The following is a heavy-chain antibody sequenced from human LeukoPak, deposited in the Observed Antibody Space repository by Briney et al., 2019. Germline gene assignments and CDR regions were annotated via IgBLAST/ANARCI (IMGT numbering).Heavy chain of an antibody. CDR1: GFTFSNYY. CDR2: ISISGSTM. J-gene: IGHJ4*02. Sequence: GGSLRLSCAASGFTFSNYYMSWMRQTPGKGLGWVAYISISGSTMDYADSVKGRFTISRDNANDSLYLQMSSLGAEDTAVYYCAKGHTYGMIWGQGTLVTVSS. V-gene: IGHV3-11*04. CDR3: AKGHTYGMI. D-gene: IGHD5-18*01.